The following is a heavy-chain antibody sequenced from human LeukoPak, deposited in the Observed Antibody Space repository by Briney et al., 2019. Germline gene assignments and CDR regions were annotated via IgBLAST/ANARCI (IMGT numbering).Heavy chain of an antibody. D-gene: IGHD3-22*01. CDR1: GGTFSSYA. V-gene: IGHV1-69*13. Sequence: ASVKVSCKASGGTFSSYAISWVRQAPGQGLEWMGGIIPIFGTANYAQKFQGRVTITADESTSTAYMELRSLRSDDTAVYYCARDYPIKPYDSSGYWKVGAFDIWGQGTMVTVSS. CDR3: ARDYPIKPYDSSGYWKVGAFDI. CDR2: IIPIFGTA. J-gene: IGHJ3*02.